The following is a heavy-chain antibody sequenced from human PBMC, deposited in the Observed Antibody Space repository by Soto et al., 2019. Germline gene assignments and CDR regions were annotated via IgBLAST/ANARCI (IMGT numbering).Heavy chain of an antibody. CDR2: ISPKSGDT. CDR1: GYTFTDYY. V-gene: IGHV1-2*02. J-gene: IGHJ6*02. CDR3: DYLYYYAMDV. Sequence: ASVKVSCKASGYTFTDYYLHWVRQAPGQGLQWMGWISPKSGDTKYAQNLQGRVTMTRDTSIGATYMELSSLTSDDTAVYYCDYLYYYAMDVWGQGTTVTVSS.